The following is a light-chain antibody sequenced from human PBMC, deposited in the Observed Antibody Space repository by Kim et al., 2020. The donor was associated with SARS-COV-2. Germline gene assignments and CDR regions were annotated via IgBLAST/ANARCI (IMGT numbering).Light chain of an antibody. CDR3: QPWGTGFRV. CDR2: LNNGGSH. Sequence: AAVELAAPLSSGHSSNASAGHQQQPEKGPRFLMILNNGGSHPKGDGIPARFSGSSSGAEGYLVISSRQSEDEADYYCQPWGTGFRVFGGGTQLTVL. CDR1: SGHSSNA. V-gene: IGLV4-69*01. J-gene: IGLJ3*02.